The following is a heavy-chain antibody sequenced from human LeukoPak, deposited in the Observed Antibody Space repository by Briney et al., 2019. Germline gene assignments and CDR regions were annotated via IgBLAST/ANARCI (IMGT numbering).Heavy chain of an antibody. J-gene: IGHJ4*02. CDR2: INPSGGST. V-gene: IGHV1-46*01. D-gene: IGHD3-9*01. Sequence: ASVKVSCKASGYTFTSYYMHWVRQAPGQGLEWMGIINPSGGSTSYAQKFQGRVTMTRDTSTSTVYMELSSLRSEDTAVYFCARRSILTGYDYWGQGTLVTVSS. CDR3: ARRSILTGYDY. CDR1: GYTFTSYY.